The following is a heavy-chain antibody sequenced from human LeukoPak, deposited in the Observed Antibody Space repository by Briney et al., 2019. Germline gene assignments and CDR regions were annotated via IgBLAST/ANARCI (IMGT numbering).Heavy chain of an antibody. Sequence: GGSLRLSCAASGFAFSTFGMSWVRQAPVKGLEWVADIKEDGSQKYYVDSVKGRFTISRDNAKNSLYLQMNSLRAEDTALYYCARDASGLDFWGQGTLVTVSS. CDR2: IKEDGSQK. CDR3: ARDASGLDF. J-gene: IGHJ4*02. V-gene: IGHV3-7*04. D-gene: IGHD3-10*01. CDR1: GFAFSTFG.